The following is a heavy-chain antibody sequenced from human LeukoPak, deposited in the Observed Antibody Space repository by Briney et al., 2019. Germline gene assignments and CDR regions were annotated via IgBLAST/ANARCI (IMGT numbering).Heavy chain of an antibody. J-gene: IGHJ4*02. D-gene: IGHD5-18*01. V-gene: IGHV3-23*01. Sequence: PGASLRLSCAASGFTVSSYAMSWVRQAPGKGLEWVSAISGSGGSTYYADSVKGRFTISRDNSKNTLYLQMNSLRAEDTAVYYCAKAVSAAMVPYYFDYWGQGTLVTVSS. CDR2: ISGSGGST. CDR1: GFTVSSYA. CDR3: AKAVSAAMVPYYFDY.